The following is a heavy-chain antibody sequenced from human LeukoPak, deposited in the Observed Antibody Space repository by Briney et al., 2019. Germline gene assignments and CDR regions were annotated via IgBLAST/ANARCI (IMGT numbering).Heavy chain of an antibody. Sequence: GGSLRLSCAASGFTFDDYAMHWVRQAPGKGLEWVSGISWNNDSIGYADSVKGRFTISRDNAKNSLYLQMNSLRAEDTALYYCAKGSFTVTYTSFGYWGQGTLVTVSS. CDR2: ISWNNDSI. V-gene: IGHV3-9*01. J-gene: IGHJ4*02. CDR1: GFTFDDYA. D-gene: IGHD4-11*01. CDR3: AKGSFTVTYTSFGY.